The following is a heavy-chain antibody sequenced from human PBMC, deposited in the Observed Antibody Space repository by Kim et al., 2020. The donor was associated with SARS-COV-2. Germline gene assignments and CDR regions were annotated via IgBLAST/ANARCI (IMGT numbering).Heavy chain of an antibody. V-gene: IGHV4-31*03. J-gene: IGHJ4*02. CDR1: GGSISSGGYY. CDR2: IYYSGST. Sequence: SETLSLTCTVSGGSISSGGYYWSWIRQHPGKGLEWIGYIYYSGSTYYNPSLKSRVTISVDTSKNQFSLKLSLLTAADTAVYYCARGWDSSSPHIDYWGQGTLVTVSS. D-gene: IGHD6-6*01. CDR3: ARGWDSSSPHIDY.